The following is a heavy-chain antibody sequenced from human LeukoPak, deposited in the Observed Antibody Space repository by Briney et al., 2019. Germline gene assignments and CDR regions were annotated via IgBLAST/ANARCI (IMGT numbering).Heavy chain of an antibody. CDR2: ISGDGGST. V-gene: IGHV3-43*02. CDR1: GFTFDDYA. J-gene: IGHJ4*02. D-gene: IGHD5-18*01. Sequence: GGFLRLSCAASGFTFDDYAMHWVRQAPGKGLEWVSLISGDGGSTYYADSVKGRFTISRDNSKNSLYLQMNSLRTEDTALYYCAKDLGYSYGLNYFDYWGQGTLVTVSS. CDR3: AKDLGYSYGLNYFDY.